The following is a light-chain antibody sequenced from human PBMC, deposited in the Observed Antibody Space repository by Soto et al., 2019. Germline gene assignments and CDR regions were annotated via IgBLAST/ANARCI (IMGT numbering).Light chain of an antibody. Sequence: QSVLTQPPSASGSPGQSVTIPCTGTSSDVGNYNYVSWYQQHPGKAPRLMIYQVNKRPSGVPDRFSGSKSGNTASLTVSGLQAEDEADYYCTSYSGVNQVLFGGGTKLTVL. CDR3: TSYSGVNQVL. CDR1: SSDVGNYNY. CDR2: QVN. V-gene: IGLV2-8*01. J-gene: IGLJ3*02.